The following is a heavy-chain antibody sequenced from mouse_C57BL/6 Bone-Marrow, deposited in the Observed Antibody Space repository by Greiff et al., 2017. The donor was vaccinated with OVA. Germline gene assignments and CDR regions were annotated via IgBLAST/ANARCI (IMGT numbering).Heavy chain of an antibody. Sequence: EVQLVESGGDLVKPGGSLKLSCAASGFTFSSYGMSWVRQTPDKRLEWVATISSGGSYTYYPDSVKGRFTISRDNAKNTLYLQMSSLKSEDTAMYYCASYGYPYWGQGTTLTVSS. D-gene: IGHD1-2*01. J-gene: IGHJ2*01. CDR2: ISSGGSYT. CDR3: ASYGYPY. V-gene: IGHV5-6*01. CDR1: GFTFSSYG.